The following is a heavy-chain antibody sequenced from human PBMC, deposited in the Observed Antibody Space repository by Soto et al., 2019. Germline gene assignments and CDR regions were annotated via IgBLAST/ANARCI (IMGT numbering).Heavy chain of an antibody. CDR1: GFTFDDYA. CDR2: ISWNSGSI. CDR3: AKDLAYSSSGNFDY. V-gene: IGHV3-9*01. Sequence: EVPLVESGGGLVQPGRSLRLSCAASGFTFDDYAMHWVRQTPGKGLEWVSGISWNSGSIGHADSVKGRFTISRDNDXNSLYLQMNSLRAEDTALYYCAKDLAYSSSGNFDYGGQGTLVTVSS. J-gene: IGHJ4*02. D-gene: IGHD6-13*01.